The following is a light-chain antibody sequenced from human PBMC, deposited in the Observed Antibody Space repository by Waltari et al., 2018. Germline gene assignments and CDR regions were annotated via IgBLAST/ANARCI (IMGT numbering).Light chain of an antibody. J-gene: IGLJ2*01. V-gene: IGLV2-14*03. Sequence: QSALTQPASVSGSPGQSTTISCTGTSSSVGDYNYVSWYQQHPGKAPKLMIYDVSNRHSGVSNRFSGSKSGNTASLNISGLQAEDEADYYCSSYIGSSTLELFGGGTSLTVL. CDR2: DVS. CDR3: SSYIGSSTLEL. CDR1: SSSVGDYNY.